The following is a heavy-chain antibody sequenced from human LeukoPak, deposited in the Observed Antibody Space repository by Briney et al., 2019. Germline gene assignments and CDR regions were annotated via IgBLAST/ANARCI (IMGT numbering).Heavy chain of an antibody. CDR2: VIPIFGTA. Sequence: SVKVSCKASGGTFSSYAISWVRQAPGQGLEWMGGVIPIFGTANYAQKFQGRVTITADESTSTAYMELSSLRSEDTAVYYCARVKDYGGNSVGFDYWGQGTLVTVSS. J-gene: IGHJ4*02. CDR3: ARVKDYGGNSVGFDY. CDR1: GGTFSSYA. D-gene: IGHD4-23*01. V-gene: IGHV1-69*13.